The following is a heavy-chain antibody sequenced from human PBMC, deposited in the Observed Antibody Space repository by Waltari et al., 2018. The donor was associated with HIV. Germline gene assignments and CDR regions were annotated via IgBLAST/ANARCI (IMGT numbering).Heavy chain of an antibody. D-gene: IGHD2-2*01. V-gene: IGHV3-30-3*01. CDR1: GSTSSSYA. CDR2: ISYDGSNK. CDR3: ARDPQYCSSTSCSYYFDY. Sequence: QVQLVESGGGVVQPGRSLRLSCAASGSTSSSYAMHWARQAPGKGLEWVAVISYDGSNKYYADSVKGRFTISRDNSKNTLYLQMNSLRAEDTAVYYCARDPQYCSSTSCSYYFDYWGQGTLVTVSS. J-gene: IGHJ4*02.